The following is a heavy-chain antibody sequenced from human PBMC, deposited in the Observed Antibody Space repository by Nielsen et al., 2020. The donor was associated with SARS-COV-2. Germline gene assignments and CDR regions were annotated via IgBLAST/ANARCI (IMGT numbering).Heavy chain of an antibody. D-gene: IGHD6-13*01. Sequence: GGSLRLSCAASGFTFSSYWMSWVRQAPGKGLEWVANIKQDGSEKYYVDSVKGRFTISRDNAKNSLYLQMNSLRAEDTAVYYCAKIQYSSSWYGLYYYYGMDVWGQGTTVTVSS. CDR3: AKIQYSSSWYGLYYYYGMDV. CDR1: GFTFSSYW. J-gene: IGHJ6*02. CDR2: IKQDGSEK. V-gene: IGHV3-7*01.